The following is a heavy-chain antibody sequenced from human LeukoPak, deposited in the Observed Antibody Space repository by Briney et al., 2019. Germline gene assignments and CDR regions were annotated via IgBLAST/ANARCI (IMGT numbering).Heavy chain of an antibody. D-gene: IGHD5-18*01. J-gene: IGHJ2*01. CDR2: IYSGGST. CDR3: ARVSGYSYGYRWYIDL. Sequence: GGSLRLSCAASGFTFSDNYMSWVRQAPGKGLEWVSVIYSGGSTYYSDSLQGRFTISRDNSKNMLYLQMNSLRAEDTAVYYCARVSGYSYGYRWYIDLWGRGTLVTVSS. CDR1: GFTFSDNY. V-gene: IGHV3-66*01.